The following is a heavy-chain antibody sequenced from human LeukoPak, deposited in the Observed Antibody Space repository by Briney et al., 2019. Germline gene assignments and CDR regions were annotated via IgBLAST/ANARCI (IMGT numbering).Heavy chain of an antibody. CDR2: ISGYNGYT. J-gene: IGHJ5*02. V-gene: IGHV1-18*01. CDR3: ARDEARYSSGYYPNWFDP. Sequence: SSVNVSCKASGCTLTSYGISWVRPAPAQGLEWMGLISGYNGYTHYALNLLGRVTMTTDTSTSTAYMELRSLRSDDTVVYYCARDEARYSSGYYPNWFDPWGQGTLVTVSS. D-gene: IGHD3-22*01. CDR1: GCTLTSYG.